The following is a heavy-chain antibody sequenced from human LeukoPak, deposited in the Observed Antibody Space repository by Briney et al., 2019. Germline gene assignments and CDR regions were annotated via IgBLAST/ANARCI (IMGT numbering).Heavy chain of an antibody. V-gene: IGHV4-34*01. D-gene: IGHD3-3*01. J-gene: IGHJ4*02. CDR3: ARHSPTYYDFWSYEY. Sequence: SSETLSLTCAVYGGSFSGYYWSWIRQPPGKGLEWIGEINHSGSTNYNPSLKSRVIISVDTSKNQFSLKLSSVTAADTAVYYCARHSPTYYDFWSYEYWGQGTLVTVSS. CDR1: GGSFSGYY. CDR2: INHSGST.